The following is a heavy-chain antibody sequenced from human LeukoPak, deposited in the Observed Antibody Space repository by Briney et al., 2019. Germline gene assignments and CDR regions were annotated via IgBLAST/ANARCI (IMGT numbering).Heavy chain of an antibody. CDR3: ARGYSLDY. D-gene: IGHD5-18*01. CDR2: IYYSGST. Sequence: PSETLSLTCTVSGGSISSSSYYWGWIRQPPGKGLEWIGSIYYSGSTYYNPSLKSRVTISVDTSKNQFSLNLSSVTAADTAVYYCARGYSLDYWGQGTLVTVSS. V-gene: IGHV4-39*07. J-gene: IGHJ4*02. CDR1: GGSISSSSYY.